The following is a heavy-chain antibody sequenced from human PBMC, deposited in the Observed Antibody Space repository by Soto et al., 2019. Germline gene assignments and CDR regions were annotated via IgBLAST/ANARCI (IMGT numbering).Heavy chain of an antibody. CDR1: GGTFSSYA. CDR3: ARVLKGYYDSSGYAFDI. J-gene: IGHJ3*02. CDR2: IIPIFGTA. D-gene: IGHD3-22*01. V-gene: IGHV1-69*01. Sequence: QVQLVQSGAEVKKPGSSVKVSCKASGGTFSSYAISWVRQAPGQGLEWMGGIIPIFGTANYAQKFQGRVTITADESTSTAYMELSSLRSEDTAEYYCARVLKGYYDSSGYAFDIWGQGTMVTVSS.